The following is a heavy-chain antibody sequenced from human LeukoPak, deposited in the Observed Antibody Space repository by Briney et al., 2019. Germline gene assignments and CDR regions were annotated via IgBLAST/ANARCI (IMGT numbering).Heavy chain of an antibody. CDR3: ARDAPQVPAAGVLAS. D-gene: IGHD6-13*01. CDR1: GFTVSDNY. V-gene: IGHV3-53*01. Sequence: PGGSLRLSCAASGFTVSDNYMSWARQAPGKGLEWVSVMYSGGDTYYADSVKGRFTFSRDISKNTLYLQMNGLRTEDTAMYYCARDAPQVPAAGVLASWGQGTLVTVSS. J-gene: IGHJ4*02. CDR2: MYSGGDT.